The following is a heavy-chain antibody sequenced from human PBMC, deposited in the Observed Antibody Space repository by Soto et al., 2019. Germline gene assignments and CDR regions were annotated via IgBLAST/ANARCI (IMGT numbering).Heavy chain of an antibody. CDR3: ASRDGYNLDPYGMDV. J-gene: IGHJ6*02. D-gene: IGHD5-12*01. Sequence: VKVSCKASGGTFSSYAISWVRQAPGQGLEWMGGIIPIFGTANYAQKFQGRVTITADESTSTAYMELSSLRSEDTAVYYCASRDGYNLDPYGMDVWGQGTTVTVSS. V-gene: IGHV1-69*01. CDR1: GGTFSSYA. CDR2: IIPIFGTA.